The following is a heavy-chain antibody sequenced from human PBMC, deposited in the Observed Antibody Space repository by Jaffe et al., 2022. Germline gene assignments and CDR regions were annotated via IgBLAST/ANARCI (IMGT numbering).Heavy chain of an antibody. V-gene: IGHV3-9*01. Sequence: EVQLVESGGGLVQPGRSLRLSCAASGFTFDDYAMHWVRQAPGKGLEWVSGISWNSGSIGYADSVKGRFTISRDNAKNSLYLQMNSLRAEDTALYYCAKGTEPLGDYGDYVLTPGLDYWGQGTLVTVSS. CDR2: ISWNSGSI. CDR3: AKGTEPLGDYGDYVLTPGLDY. D-gene: IGHD4-17*01. CDR1: GFTFDDYA. J-gene: IGHJ4*02.